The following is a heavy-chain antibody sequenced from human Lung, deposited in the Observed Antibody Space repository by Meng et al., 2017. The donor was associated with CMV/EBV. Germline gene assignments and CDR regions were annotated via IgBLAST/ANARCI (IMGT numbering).Heavy chain of an antibody. Sequence: LTCAPSGFSFSTYTLHWVRQAPGKGLEWVASISSSRSYINYADPVKGRFTISRDNAKDSLYLQMSSLRAEDTAVYYCARERLYQPLWGDALDIWGQGTRV. V-gene: IGHV3-21*06. D-gene: IGHD2-2*01. CDR3: ARERLYQPLWGDALDI. J-gene: IGHJ3*02. CDR2: ISSSRSYI. CDR1: GFSFSTYT.